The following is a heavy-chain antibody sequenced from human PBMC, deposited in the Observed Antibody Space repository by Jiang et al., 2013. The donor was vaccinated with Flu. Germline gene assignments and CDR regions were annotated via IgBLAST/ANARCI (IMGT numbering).Heavy chain of an antibody. CDR1: GFTFSSYA. CDR2: ISYDGSNK. J-gene: IGHJ5*02. D-gene: IGHD3-3*01. Sequence: QLLESGGGVVQPGRSLRLSCAASGFTFSSYAMHWVRQAPGKGLEWVAVISYDGSNKYYADSVKGRFTISRDNSKNTLYLQMNSLRAEDTAVYYCARDLIAGINDFWSGYHWGQGTLVTVSS. CDR3: ARDLIAGINDFWSGYH. V-gene: IGHV3-30-3*01.